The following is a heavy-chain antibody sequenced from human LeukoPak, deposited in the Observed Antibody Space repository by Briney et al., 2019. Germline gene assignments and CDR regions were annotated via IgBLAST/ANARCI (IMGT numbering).Heavy chain of an antibody. CDR1: GGSISSGSYY. J-gene: IGHJ4*02. CDR2: IYTSGST. D-gene: IGHD7-27*01. CDR3: ATRKLGNDY. V-gene: IGHV4-61*02. Sequence: QTLSLTCTVSGGSISSGSYYWSWIRQPAGKGLEWIGRIYTSGSTNYNPSLKSRVTISVDTSKNQFSLKLNSVTAADTAVYYCATRKLGNDYWGQGTLVTVSS.